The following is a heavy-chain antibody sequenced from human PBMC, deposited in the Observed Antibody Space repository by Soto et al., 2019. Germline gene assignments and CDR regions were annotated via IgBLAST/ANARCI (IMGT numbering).Heavy chain of an antibody. V-gene: IGHV6-1*01. Sequence: SLTVSLTCAISGDSVSSNSAAWNWIRQSPSRGLEWLGRTYYRSKWHNDYAVSVKSRITINPDTSKNQFSLQLNSVTPEDTAVYYCARGGSVDTAMGNYYYGMDVWGKGTTVTVSS. J-gene: IGHJ6*04. CDR2: TYYRSKWHN. CDR3: ARGGSVDTAMGNYYYGMDV. CDR1: GDSVSSNSAA. D-gene: IGHD5-18*01.